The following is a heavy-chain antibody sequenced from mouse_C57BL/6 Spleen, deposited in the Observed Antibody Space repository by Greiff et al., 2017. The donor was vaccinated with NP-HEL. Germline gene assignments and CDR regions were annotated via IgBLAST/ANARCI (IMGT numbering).Heavy chain of an antibody. Sequence: VQLQQPGAELMKPGASVKLSCKATGYTFTGYWIEWVKQRPGHGLEWIGEILPGSGSTNYNQKFKGKATFTADTSSNTAYMQLSSLTTEDSAIYYCASTATMVAPCVMDDWGQGTSVTVST. J-gene: IGHJ4*01. CDR1: GYTFTGYW. CDR3: ASTATMVAPCVMDD. CDR2: ILPGSGST. D-gene: IGHD1-2*01. V-gene: IGHV1-9*01.